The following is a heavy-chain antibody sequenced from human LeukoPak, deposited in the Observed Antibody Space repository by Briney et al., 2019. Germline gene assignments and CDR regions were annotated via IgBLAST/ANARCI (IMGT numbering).Heavy chain of an antibody. CDR2: IYYRGST. D-gene: IGHD1-26*01. V-gene: IGHV4-59*08. J-gene: IGHJ3*02. Sequence: SETLSLTCTVSGGSISSYYWSWIRQPAGKGLEWIGYIYYRGSTNYSPSLKSRVTISVDTSKNQFSLKLSSVTAADTAVYYCVSGLADAFDIWGQGTMVTVSS. CDR1: GGSISSYY. CDR3: VSGLADAFDI.